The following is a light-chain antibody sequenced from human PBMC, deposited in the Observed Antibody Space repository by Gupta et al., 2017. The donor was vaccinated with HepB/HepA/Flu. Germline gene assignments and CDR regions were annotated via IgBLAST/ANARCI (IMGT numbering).Light chain of an antibody. J-gene: IGKJ4*01. CDR2: WAS. Sequence: DIVMTPSPDSLAVSLGGRATINCKSSRSVLYPSNNKNHLAWYQQKSGQPPKLLIYWASTRESGVPDRFSGSGSGTDFTLTISSLQAEDVAVYFCQQFNSIPVTFGGGTKVEIK. CDR1: RSVLYPSNNKNH. CDR3: QQFNSIPVT. V-gene: IGKV4-1*01.